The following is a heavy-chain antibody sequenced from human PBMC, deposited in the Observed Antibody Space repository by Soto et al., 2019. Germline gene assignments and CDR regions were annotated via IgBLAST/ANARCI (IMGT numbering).Heavy chain of an antibody. D-gene: IGHD3-3*01. J-gene: IGHJ5*02. V-gene: IGHV1-3*01. Sequence: ASVKVSCKSSGYSFTNYAVNCVRQAPGQRLEWMGWINAGNGDTRYSQNFQGRVTITRDTSATTAYMELSSLTSEDTAVYYCAKPYCIFNSCFDNWFDPWGQGTLVTVSS. CDR1: GYSFTNYA. CDR2: INAGNGDT. CDR3: AKPYCIFNSCFDNWFDP.